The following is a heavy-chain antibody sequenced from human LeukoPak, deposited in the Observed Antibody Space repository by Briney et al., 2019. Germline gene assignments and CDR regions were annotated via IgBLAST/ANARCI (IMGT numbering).Heavy chain of an antibody. CDR1: GINVRSNY. CDR3: ATYRQVLLPFES. Sequence: GGSLRLSCAASGINVRSNYMSWVRQPPGKGLEWVSSIFPSGGEIHYADSVRGRFTISRDNSKSTLSLQMNSLRAEDTAIYYCATYRQVLLPFESWGQGTLVTVSS. CDR2: IFPSGGEI. J-gene: IGHJ4*02. V-gene: IGHV3-53*01. D-gene: IGHD2-8*02.